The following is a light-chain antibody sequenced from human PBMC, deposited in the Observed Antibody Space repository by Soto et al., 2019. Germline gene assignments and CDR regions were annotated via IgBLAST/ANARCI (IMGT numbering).Light chain of an antibody. CDR3: AAWDDSLNGWV. CDR1: SSNIGSNT. Sequence: QSVLTQPPSASRTPGQRVTISCSGSSSNIGSNTVNWYQQLPGTAPKLLIYSNNQRPSGVPDRFSGSKSGTSASLAISGLQSEDEADYYCAAWDDSLNGWVFGTGTKVTVL. CDR2: SNN. V-gene: IGLV1-44*01. J-gene: IGLJ1*01.